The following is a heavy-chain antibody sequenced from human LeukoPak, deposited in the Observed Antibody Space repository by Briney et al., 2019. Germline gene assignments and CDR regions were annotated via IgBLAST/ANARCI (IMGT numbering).Heavy chain of an antibody. CDR2: IYYSGST. CDR1: GGSISSSSYY. V-gene: IGHV4-39*01. Sequence: SETLSLTCTVSGGSISSSSYYWGRIRQPPRKGLEWIGSIYYSGSTYYNPSLKSRVTISVDTSKNQFSLKLSSVTAADTAVYYCGHDSSGYYSDYWGQGTLLTVSS. D-gene: IGHD3-22*01. CDR3: GHDSSGYYSDY. J-gene: IGHJ4*02.